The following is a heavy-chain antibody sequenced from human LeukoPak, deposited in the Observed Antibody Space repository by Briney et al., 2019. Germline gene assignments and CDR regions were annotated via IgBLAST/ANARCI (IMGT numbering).Heavy chain of an antibody. CDR1: GGSFSIYY. V-gene: IGHV4-59*01. D-gene: IGHD2-15*01. Sequence: RASETLSLTCTVSGGSFSIYYWSWIRQPPGKGLEWIGYIYYSGSTNYNPSLKSRVTISVDTSKNQFSLKLSSVTAADTAVYYCARDGCSGGSCYYYYYMDVWGKGTTVTVSS. CDR2: IYYSGST. J-gene: IGHJ6*03. CDR3: ARDGCSGGSCYYYYYMDV.